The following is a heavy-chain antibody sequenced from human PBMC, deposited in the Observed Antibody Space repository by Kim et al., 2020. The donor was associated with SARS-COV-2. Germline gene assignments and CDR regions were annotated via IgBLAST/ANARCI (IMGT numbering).Heavy chain of an antibody. CDR1: GFTFSSYA. CDR2: IYSGGSST. J-gene: IGHJ5*02. V-gene: IGHV3-23*03. Sequence: GGSLRLSCAASGFTFSSYAMSWVRQAPGKGLEWVSVIYSGGSSTYYADSVKGRFTISRDNSKNTLYLQMNSLRAEDTAVYYCAKDGHYYDSSGYYPWFDPWGQGTLVTVSS. CDR3: AKDGHYYDSSGYYPWFDP. D-gene: IGHD3-22*01.